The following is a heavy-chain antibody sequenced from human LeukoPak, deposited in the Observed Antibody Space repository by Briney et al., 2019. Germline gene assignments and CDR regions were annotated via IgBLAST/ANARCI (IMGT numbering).Heavy chain of an antibody. J-gene: IGHJ4*02. Sequence: QTGGSLRLSCAASGFTVSSNYISWVRQAPGKGLEWLSVLYSGGNTYYADSVKGRFTISRANSQNTLFLQMNSLRDEDTAVYYCAKDVNLWFGESPPDYWGQGTLVTVSS. CDR1: GFTVSSNY. D-gene: IGHD3-10*01. CDR3: AKDVNLWFGESPPDY. CDR2: LYSGGNT. V-gene: IGHV3-66*01.